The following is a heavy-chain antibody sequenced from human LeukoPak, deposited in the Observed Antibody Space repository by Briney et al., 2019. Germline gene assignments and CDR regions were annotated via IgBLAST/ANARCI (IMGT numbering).Heavy chain of an antibody. D-gene: IGHD3-10*01. CDR3: ARVGSGSYYYWAPLVDFDY. V-gene: IGHV3-9*01. Sequence: QTGGSLRLSCAASGFSFSSYTMHWVRQAPGKGLEWVSGISWNSGSIGYADSVKGRFTISRDNAKNTLYLQMNSLRAEDTAVYYCARVGSGSYYYWAPLVDFDYWGQGTLVTVSS. CDR1: GFSFSSYT. CDR2: ISWNSGSI. J-gene: IGHJ4*02.